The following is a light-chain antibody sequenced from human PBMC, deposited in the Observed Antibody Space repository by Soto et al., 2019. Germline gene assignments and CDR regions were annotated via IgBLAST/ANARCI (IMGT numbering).Light chain of an antibody. CDR1: QSVSSY. CDR2: VAS. V-gene: IGKV3-15*01. CDR3: QQYKDWPPR. J-gene: IGKJ1*01. Sequence: EMVMTQSPATLSVSPGERATLSCRASQSVSSYLAWYQQKPGQPPRLLIYVASTRVAGIPARFSGSGSGTEFTLTISSRQSEDFAVYYCQQYKDWPPRFGQGTKVEIK.